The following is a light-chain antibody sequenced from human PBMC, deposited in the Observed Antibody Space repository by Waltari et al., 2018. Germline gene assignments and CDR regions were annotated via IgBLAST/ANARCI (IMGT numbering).Light chain of an antibody. J-gene: IGLJ1*01. CDR1: ELPRKY. CDR3: YSSDSTGLRV. Sequence: SYELTQTPSVSVSPGQTARITCSGHELPRKYAYWFQQKSGQAPRLVIYEDTKRPSGIPESFSVSRSGTVATLTITGAQVDEEADYYCYSSDSTGLRVFGGGTTVVVL. CDR2: EDT. V-gene: IGLV3-10*01.